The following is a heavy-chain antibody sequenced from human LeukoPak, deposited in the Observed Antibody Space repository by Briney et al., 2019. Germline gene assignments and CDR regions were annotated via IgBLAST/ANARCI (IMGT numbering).Heavy chain of an antibody. CDR3: ARQSTMVRGVIIPYYYYMDV. V-gene: IGHV4-39*01. Sequence: SETLSLTCTVSGGSISSYYWGWIRQPPGKGLEWIGSIYYSGSTYYNLSLKSRVTISVDTSKNQFSLKLSSVTAADTAVYYCARQSTMVRGVIIPYYYYMDVWGKGTTVTISS. J-gene: IGHJ6*03. D-gene: IGHD3-10*01. CDR1: GGSISSYY. CDR2: IYYSGST.